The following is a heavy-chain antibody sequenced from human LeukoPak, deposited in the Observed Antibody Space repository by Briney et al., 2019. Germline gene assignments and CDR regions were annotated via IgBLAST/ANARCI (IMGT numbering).Heavy chain of an antibody. CDR1: GFTFSDYY. CDR2: INRSGSTI. D-gene: IGHD3-22*01. Sequence: GGSLRLSCAASGFTFSDYYMSWIRQAPGKGLEWVSYINRSGSTIYYADSVKGRFTISRDNAKNSLYLQMNSLRAEDTAVYYCAGDSSSYQHRDYWGQGTLVTVSS. V-gene: IGHV3-11*04. CDR3: AGDSSSYQHRDY. J-gene: IGHJ4*02.